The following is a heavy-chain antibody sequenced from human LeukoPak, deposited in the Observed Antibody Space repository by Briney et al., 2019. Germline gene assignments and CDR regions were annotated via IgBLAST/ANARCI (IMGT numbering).Heavy chain of an antibody. D-gene: IGHD3-10*01. CDR1: GYSVSSGFY. CDR3: ARDPGQYGSGARGGFDI. V-gene: IGHV4-38-2*02. CDR2: IYHSGTT. J-gene: IGHJ3*02. Sequence: SETLSLTCTVSGYSVSSGFYWGWIRQPPGKGLEWVGIIYHSGTTYSNPSLKSRVTISLDTSKNQFSLKLSSVTAADTAVYYCARDPGQYGSGARGGFDIWGQGTMVSVSS.